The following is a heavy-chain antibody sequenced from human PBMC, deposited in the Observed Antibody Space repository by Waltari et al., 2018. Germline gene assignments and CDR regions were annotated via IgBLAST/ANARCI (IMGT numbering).Heavy chain of an antibody. CDR2: IYYSGST. V-gene: IGHV4-59*01. CDR1: GGSISSYY. Sequence: QVQLQESGPGLVKPSETLSLTCTVSGGSISSYYWRWIRQPPGKGLEWIGYIYYSGSTNYNPSLKSRVTISVDTSKNQFSLKLSSVTAADTAVYYCARVAVVTHLYWYFDLWGRGTLVTVSS. J-gene: IGHJ2*01. D-gene: IGHD2-15*01. CDR3: ARVAVVTHLYWYFDL.